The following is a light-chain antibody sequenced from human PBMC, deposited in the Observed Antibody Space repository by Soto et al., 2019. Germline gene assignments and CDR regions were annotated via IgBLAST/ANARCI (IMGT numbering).Light chain of an antibody. CDR2: EVN. Sequence: QSALAQPASVSGSPGQSVAISCTGASSDVGGSDHVSWYQQHPGKAPKLILYEVNNRPSGVSNRFSGSKSGNTASLIIPGLQADDEAEYCCSSYSTTNTLVFGSGTKVTVL. CDR3: SSYSTTNTLV. CDR1: SSDVGGSDH. J-gene: IGLJ1*01. V-gene: IGLV2-14*03.